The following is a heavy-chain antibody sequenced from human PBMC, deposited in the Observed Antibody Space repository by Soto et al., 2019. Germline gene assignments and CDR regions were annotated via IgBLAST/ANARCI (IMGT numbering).Heavy chain of an antibody. V-gene: IGHV3-33*01. CDR3: ARESGGYYFDY. D-gene: IGHD3-10*01. Sequence: QVQLVESGGGVVQPGRSLRLSCAASGFTFSSYGMHWVRQAPGRGLEWVAVTWYDGSNKYYADSVKGRFTISRDNSKNTLHLQMISLRGEDTAVYYCARESGGYYFDYWGQGILVTVSS. CDR1: GFTFSSYG. J-gene: IGHJ4*02. CDR2: TWYDGSNK.